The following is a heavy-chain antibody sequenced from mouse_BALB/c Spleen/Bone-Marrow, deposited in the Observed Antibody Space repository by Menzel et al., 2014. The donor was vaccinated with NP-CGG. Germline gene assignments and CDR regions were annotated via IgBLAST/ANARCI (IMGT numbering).Heavy chain of an antibody. CDR2: ISSGGST. CDR1: GFTFSSYA. Sequence: EVMLVESGGGLVKPGGSLKLSCAASGFTFSSYAMSWVRQTPEKRLEWVASISSGGSTYFPDSVKGRFTISRDNARNILYLQMNSLRSEDTAMYYCARYDYGGAYAMDYWGQGTSVTVSS. J-gene: IGHJ4*01. CDR3: ARYDYGGAYAMDY. D-gene: IGHD2-4*01. V-gene: IGHV5-6-5*01.